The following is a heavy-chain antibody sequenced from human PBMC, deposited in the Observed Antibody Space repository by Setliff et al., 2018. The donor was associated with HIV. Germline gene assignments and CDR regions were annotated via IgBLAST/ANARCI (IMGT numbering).Heavy chain of an antibody. J-gene: IGHJ6*03. CDR3: ARVPGYSSGTSYMDV. D-gene: IGHD6-19*01. V-gene: IGHV4-34*01. CDR1: GGSFRGYY. Sequence: PSETLSLTCAVYGGSFRGYYWSWIRQTPGKGLAWIGEINHSGITKYNPSLKRRVTISVDTSKNQFSLKLRSVTAADTAVYYCARVPGYSSGTSYMDVWGKGTTVTVS. CDR2: INHSGIT.